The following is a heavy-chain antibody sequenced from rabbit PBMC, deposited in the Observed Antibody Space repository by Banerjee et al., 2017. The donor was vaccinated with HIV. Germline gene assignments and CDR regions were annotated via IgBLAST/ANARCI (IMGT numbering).Heavy chain of an antibody. CDR1: GFSFSNKYV. V-gene: IGHV1S45*01. CDR2: INTSTGNT. J-gene: IGHJ4*01. D-gene: IGHD2-1*01. CDR3: ARVYDDYGDLDL. Sequence: QQQLEESGGGLVKPEGSLTLSCTASGFSFSNKYVMCWVRQAPGKGLEWIACINTSTGNTVYASWAKGRFTISRTSSTTVTLQMTSLTAADTATYFCARVYDDYGDLDLWGPGTLVTVS.